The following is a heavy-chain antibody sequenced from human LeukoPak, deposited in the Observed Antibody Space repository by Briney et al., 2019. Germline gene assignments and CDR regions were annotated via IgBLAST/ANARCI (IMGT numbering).Heavy chain of an antibody. V-gene: IGHV4-4*02. CDR3: ARVPMVRGVNYYCGMDV. D-gene: IGHD3-10*01. J-gene: IGHJ6*02. CDR1: GFTFSIYAM. CDR2: IYHSGST. Sequence: KSGGSLRLSCAASGFTFSIYAMSWVRQAPGKGLEWIGEIYHSGSTNYNPSLKSRVTISVDKSKNQFSLKLSSVTAADTAVYYCARVPMVRGVNYYCGMDVWGQGTTVTVSS.